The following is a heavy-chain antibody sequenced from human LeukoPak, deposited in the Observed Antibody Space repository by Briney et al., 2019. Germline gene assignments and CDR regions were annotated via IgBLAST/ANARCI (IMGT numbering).Heavy chain of an antibody. CDR3: ARDAYYYDDGLAGNFDY. Sequence: ASVKVSCKASGYTFANYGISWVRQAPGQGLEWMGWISGYNGKTNYAQKVQGRVTMTTDTSTSTAYMELRSLTSDDTAVYYCARDAYYYDDGLAGNFDYWGQGALVTVSS. D-gene: IGHD3-22*01. J-gene: IGHJ4*02. CDR1: GYTFANYG. V-gene: IGHV1-18*01. CDR2: ISGYNGKT.